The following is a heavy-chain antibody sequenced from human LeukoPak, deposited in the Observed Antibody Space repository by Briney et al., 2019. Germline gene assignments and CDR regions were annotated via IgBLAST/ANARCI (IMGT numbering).Heavy chain of an antibody. Sequence: PGGSLRPSCAASGFTFSSYAMSWVRQAPGKGLEWVSAISGSGGSTYYADSVKGRFTISRDNAKNSLYLQMNSLRAEDTAVYYCARGDSSSWYGEYNWFDPWGQGTLVTVSS. CDR1: GFTFSSYA. J-gene: IGHJ5*02. CDR2: ISGSGGST. V-gene: IGHV3-23*01. D-gene: IGHD6-13*01. CDR3: ARGDSSSWYGEYNWFDP.